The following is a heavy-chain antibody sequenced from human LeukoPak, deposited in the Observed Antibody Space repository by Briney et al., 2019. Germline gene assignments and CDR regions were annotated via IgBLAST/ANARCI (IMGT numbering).Heavy chain of an antibody. Sequence: PGRPLRLSCAASGFTFSSYTMHWVRQAPGKGLEWVAVISYDGSNKYYADSVKGRFTISRDNSKNTLYLQMNSLRAEDTAVYYCATLYDRAGYYQTPNDSWGQGTLVTVSS. CDR3: ATLYDRAGYYQTPNDS. D-gene: IGHD3-22*01. CDR1: GFTFSSYT. J-gene: IGHJ4*02. V-gene: IGHV3-30*04. CDR2: ISYDGSNK.